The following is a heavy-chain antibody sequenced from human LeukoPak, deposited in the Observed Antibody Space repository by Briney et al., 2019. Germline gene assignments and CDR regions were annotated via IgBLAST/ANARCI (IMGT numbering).Heavy chain of an antibody. CDR3: VKDLSPNGVMTAILFR. Sequence: GGSLRLSCSASGVTFTSYAMHWVRQAPGKGLEYVSAINNNGGSTYYADSVKGRFTISRDNSKNTLYLQMSSLRAEDTAVYFCVKDLSPNGVMTAILFRWGQGTLVTVSS. J-gene: IGHJ4*02. V-gene: IGHV3-64D*09. CDR2: INNNGGST. D-gene: IGHD2-21*02. CDR1: GVTFTSYA.